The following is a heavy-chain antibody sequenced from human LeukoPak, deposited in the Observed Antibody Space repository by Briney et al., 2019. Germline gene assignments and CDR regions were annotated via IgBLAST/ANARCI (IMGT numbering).Heavy chain of an antibody. Sequence: GGSLRLSCAASGFTVSSNYMSWVRQAPGKGLEWVSVIYSGGSTYYADSVKGRFTISRDNSKNTLYLQMNSLRAVDTAVYYCARENITMVRGVITIYYYYYGMDVWGQGTTVTVSS. CDR1: GFTVSSNY. V-gene: IGHV3-66*01. CDR2: IYSGGST. J-gene: IGHJ6*02. CDR3: ARENITMVRGVITIYYYYYGMDV. D-gene: IGHD3-10*01.